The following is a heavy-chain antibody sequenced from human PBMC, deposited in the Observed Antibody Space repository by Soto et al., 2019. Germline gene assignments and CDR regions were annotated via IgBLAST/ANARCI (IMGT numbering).Heavy chain of an antibody. CDR1: GFTFSSYA. V-gene: IGHV3-23*01. CDR3: AKRPTTYYFDY. CDR2: ISSSGGST. J-gene: IGHJ4*02. Sequence: EVQLLESGGGLVQPGGSLRVSCAASGFTFSSYAMSWVSQAPGKGLEWVSAISSSGGSTNYADSVKGRFTISRDNSKNTLYLQMNSLRGEDTAVYYCAKRPTTYYFDYWGQGTLVTVSS. D-gene: IGHD1-7*01.